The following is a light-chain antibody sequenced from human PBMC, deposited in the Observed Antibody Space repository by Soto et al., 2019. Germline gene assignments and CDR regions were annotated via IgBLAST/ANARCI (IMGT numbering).Light chain of an antibody. Sequence: DIQMTQSPSSVSASVGDRVTITWLASERINTYLAWYQQKPGKAPKLMIYAASSLQRGVPSRFSGSGSGTDFTLTISSLQPEDVTTYYCQQNYNTLITFGQGTRLEIK. CDR2: AAS. J-gene: IGKJ5*01. CDR3: QQNYNTLIT. V-gene: IGKV1-39*01. CDR1: ERINTY.